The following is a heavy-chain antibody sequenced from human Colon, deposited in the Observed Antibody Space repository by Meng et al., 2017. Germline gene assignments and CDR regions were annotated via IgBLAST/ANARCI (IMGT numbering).Heavy chain of an antibody. CDR2: IHYSGST. Sequence: QVQLQESGPGLVKPSQTLSLTCTVSGGSISSGTYYWGWIRQLPGKGLEWIAYIHYSGSTYYSPSLKSRVTISVDTSKNHFSLNLNSVTAADTAVYYCARAYSDSWGYFDSWGQGSLVTVSS. J-gene: IGHJ4*02. CDR1: GGSISSGTYY. V-gene: IGHV4-31*03. CDR3: ARAYSDSWGYFDS. D-gene: IGHD6-13*01.